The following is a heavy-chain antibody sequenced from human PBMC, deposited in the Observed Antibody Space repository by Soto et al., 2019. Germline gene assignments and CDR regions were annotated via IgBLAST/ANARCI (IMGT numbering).Heavy chain of an antibody. J-gene: IGHJ4*02. V-gene: IGHV3-23*01. Sequence: EVQLLESGGDLVQPGGSLRLSCAASGFSLNNFAMAWVHQAPGKGLEWVSTITSSGDKTSYADSVKGRFIISRDNSKNMLYLQMNSLRVEDTALYYCARDCASTSCSVWRDWGQGTLVTVSS. D-gene: IGHD2-2*01. CDR3: ARDCASTSCSVWRD. CDR2: ITSSGDKT. CDR1: GFSLNNFA.